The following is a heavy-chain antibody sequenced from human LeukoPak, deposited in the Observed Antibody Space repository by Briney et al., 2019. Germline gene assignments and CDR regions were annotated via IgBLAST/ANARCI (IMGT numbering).Heavy chain of an antibody. V-gene: IGHV3-48*02. CDR3: ARDPQHSWFDP. Sequence: GGSLRLSCAASGFIFSDSPMSWVRQAPGKGLEWVSYISSSSSVIQYADSVKGRFTISRDNAKNSLYLQMNSLTDEDTAVYYCARDPQHSWFDPWGQGTLVTVSS. CDR2: ISSSSSVI. CDR1: GFIFSDSP. J-gene: IGHJ5*02.